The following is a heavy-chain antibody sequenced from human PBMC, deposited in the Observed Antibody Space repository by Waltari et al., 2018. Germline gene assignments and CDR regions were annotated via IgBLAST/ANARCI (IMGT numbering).Heavy chain of an antibody. CDR3: ATDLYYYDSSGFGGLDY. V-gene: IGHV1-24*01. CDR1: GYTLTELS. J-gene: IGHJ4*02. D-gene: IGHD3-22*01. CDR2: FDPEDGET. Sequence: QVQLVQSGAEVKKPGASVQVSCQVSGYTLTELSMHWVRQAPGKGLEWMGGFDPEDGETIYAQKFQGRVTMTEDTSTDTAYMELSSLRSEDTAVYYCATDLYYYDSSGFGGLDYWGQGTLVTVSS.